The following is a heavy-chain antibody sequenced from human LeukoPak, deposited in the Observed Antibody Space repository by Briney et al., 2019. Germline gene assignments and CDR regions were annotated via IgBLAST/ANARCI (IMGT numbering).Heavy chain of an antibody. V-gene: IGHV3-30*02. CDR2: IRYDGSNK. CDR3: ARDREGSSLLFDY. J-gene: IGHJ4*02. Sequence: GGSLRLSCAASGFTFSSYGMHWVRQAPGKGLEWVAFIRYDGSNKYYADSVKGRFTISRDNSKNTLYLQMNSLRAEDTAVYYCARDREGSSLLFDYWGQGTLVTVSS. CDR1: GFTFSSYG. D-gene: IGHD6-13*01.